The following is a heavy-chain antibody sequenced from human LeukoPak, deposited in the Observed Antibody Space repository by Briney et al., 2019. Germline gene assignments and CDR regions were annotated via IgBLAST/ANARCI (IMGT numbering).Heavy chain of an antibody. Sequence: GGSLRLSCVDSGFTFSTYSMNWVRQAPGKGLEWVSSISSSSSYIYYGDSVKGRFTISRDIAKNSVYLQMNSLRAEDTALYYCARDSSNTYYYYYYMDVWGKGTTVTVSS. V-gene: IGHV3-21*04. J-gene: IGHJ6*03. D-gene: IGHD4/OR15-4a*01. CDR3: ARDSSNTYYYYYYMDV. CDR2: ISSSSSYI. CDR1: GFTFSTYS.